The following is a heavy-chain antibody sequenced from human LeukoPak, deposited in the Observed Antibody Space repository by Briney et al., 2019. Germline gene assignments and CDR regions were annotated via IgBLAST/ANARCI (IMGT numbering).Heavy chain of an antibody. CDR1: GFTFSSYG. V-gene: IGHV3-33*01. D-gene: IGHD5-18*01. CDR2: IRYDGSNK. CDR3: AREDRGYSYGTDY. Sequence: PGGSLRLSCAASGFTFSSYGMHWVRQAPGKGLEWVAVIRYDGSNKYYADSVKGRFTISRDNSKNTLYLQMNSLRAEDTAVYYCAREDRGYSYGTDYWGQGTLVTVSS. J-gene: IGHJ4*02.